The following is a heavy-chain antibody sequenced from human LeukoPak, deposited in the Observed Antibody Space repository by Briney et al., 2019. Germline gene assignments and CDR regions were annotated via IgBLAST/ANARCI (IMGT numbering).Heavy chain of an antibody. CDR2: ISYDGSNK. D-gene: IGHD6-19*01. Sequence: PGGSLRLSCAASGFTFSGYGMHWVRQAPGKGLEWVAVISYDGSNKYYADSVKGRFTISRDNSKNTLYLQMNSLRAEDTAVYYCAKDRVAVAVNWFDPWGQGTLVTVSS. CDR1: GFTFSGYG. J-gene: IGHJ5*02. CDR3: AKDRVAVAVNWFDP. V-gene: IGHV3-30*18.